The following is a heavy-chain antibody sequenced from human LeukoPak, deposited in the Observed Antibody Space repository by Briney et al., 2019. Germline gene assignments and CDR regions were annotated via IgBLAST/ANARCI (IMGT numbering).Heavy chain of an antibody. Sequence: SETLSLTCTVSGGSISSSSLYWAWIRQPPGKGLEWIGSINYSGSTYYNPSLWSRLTISVDTSKSHFSLKLSSVTAADTAVYYCARLSSGSYRSHFDYWGQGTLVTVSS. CDR2: INYSGST. V-gene: IGHV4-39*02. CDR3: ARLSSGSYRSHFDY. J-gene: IGHJ4*02. CDR1: GGSISSSSLY. D-gene: IGHD3-10*01.